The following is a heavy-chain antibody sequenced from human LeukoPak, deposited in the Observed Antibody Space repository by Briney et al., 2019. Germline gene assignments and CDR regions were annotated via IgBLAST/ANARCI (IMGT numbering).Heavy chain of an antibody. D-gene: IGHD3-3*01. J-gene: IGHJ4*02. V-gene: IGHV1-69*05. CDR2: IIPIFGTA. CDR1: GGTFSSYA. Sequence: SVKVSCKASGGTFSSYAISWVRQAPGQGLEWMGRIIPIFGTANYAQKFQGRVTITTDESTSTAYMELSSLRSEDTAVYYCARDSYDFWSGYLLDFDYWGQGTLVTVSS. CDR3: ARDSYDFWSGYLLDFDY.